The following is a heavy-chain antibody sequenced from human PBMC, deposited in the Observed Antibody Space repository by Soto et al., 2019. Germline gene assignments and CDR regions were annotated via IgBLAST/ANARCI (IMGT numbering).Heavy chain of an antibody. J-gene: IGHJ4*02. CDR1: GFTFSGSA. D-gene: IGHD3-9*01. CDR2: IRSKANSYAT. Sequence: GGSLSLSCAASGFTFSGSAMHWVRQASWKGLEWVGRIRSKANSYATAYAASVKGRFTISRDDSKNTAYLQMNSLKTEDTAVYYCTRHPSFDYHLPFDYWGQGTLVTVSS. V-gene: IGHV3-73*01. CDR3: TRHPSFDYHLPFDY.